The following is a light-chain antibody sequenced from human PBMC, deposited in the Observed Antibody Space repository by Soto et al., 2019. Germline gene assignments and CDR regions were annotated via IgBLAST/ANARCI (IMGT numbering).Light chain of an antibody. CDR3: MQALQTQWT. V-gene: IGKV2-28*01. CDR2: LGS. Sequence: DIVMTQSPFSLPVTPGEPASISCRSSQSLLHSNGYNYLDWYLQKPGQSPRLLIYLGSNRASGVPDRFSGSGSGTDFTLEISRVEAEDVGVYYCMQALQTQWTFGQGTKVDIK. J-gene: IGKJ1*01. CDR1: QSLLHSNGYNY.